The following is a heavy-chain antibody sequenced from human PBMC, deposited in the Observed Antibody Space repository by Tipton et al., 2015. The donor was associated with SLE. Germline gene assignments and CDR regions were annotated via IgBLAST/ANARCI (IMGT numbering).Heavy chain of an antibody. CDR3: ARRRRAETDSYCDL. D-gene: IGHD6-13*01. V-gene: IGHV4-4*09. CDR1: GGSISSYY. Sequence: TLSLTCTVSGGSISSYYWSWIRQPPGKGLECIGYIHNTGSTNYNPSLKGRVTISADTSKNEFSLKLNSVTAADTAVYYCARRRRAETDSYCDLWGRGTLV. J-gene: IGHJ2*01. CDR2: IHNTGST.